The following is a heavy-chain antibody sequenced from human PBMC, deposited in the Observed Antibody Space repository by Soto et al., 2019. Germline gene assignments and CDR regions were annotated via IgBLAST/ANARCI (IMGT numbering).Heavy chain of an antibody. CDR3: ERDQGYCSGGSCYVAGY. J-gene: IGHJ4*02. Sequence: EVQLVESGGGLVQPGGSLRLSCAASGFTFSSYWMHWVRRAPGKGLVWVSRITSEGSSTGYADSVMGRFTISRDNAKNTLYLQMNSLRAEDTAVYYCERDQGYCSGGSCYVAGYWGQGTLVTVSS. D-gene: IGHD2-15*01. CDR2: ITSEGSST. V-gene: IGHV3-74*01. CDR1: GFTFSSYW.